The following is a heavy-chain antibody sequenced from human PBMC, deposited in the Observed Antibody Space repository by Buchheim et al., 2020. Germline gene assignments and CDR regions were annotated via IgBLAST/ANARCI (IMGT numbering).Heavy chain of an antibody. CDR2: INHSGST. CDR3: TRELLSMLVRGRNGQYGIDV. CDR1: GGSFSGYY. V-gene: IGHV4-34*01. J-gene: IGHJ6*01. D-gene: IGHD3-10*01. Sequence: QVQLQQWGAGLLKPSETLSLTCAVYGGSFSGYYWSWIRQPPGKGLEWIGEINHSGSTNYNPSLKSRVTITVDTSKNQFSLKLSSVTAADTAVYYCTRELLSMLVRGRNGQYGIDVYGQRTT.